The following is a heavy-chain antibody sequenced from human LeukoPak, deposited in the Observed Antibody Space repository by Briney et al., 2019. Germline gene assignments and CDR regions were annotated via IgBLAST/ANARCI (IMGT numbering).Heavy chain of an antibody. CDR1: GFTFSSYW. V-gene: IGHV3-7*01. J-gene: IGHJ4*02. D-gene: IGHD1-26*01. CDR3: ARCRLVGVLTPFGY. CDR2: IKQDGSER. Sequence: GGSLRLSCAASGFTFSSYWMSWVRQAPGKGLEWVANIKQDGSERYYVASVKGRFTISRDNAENSLFLQMNSLRAEDTAVYYCARCRLVGVLTPFGYWGRGTLVTVSS.